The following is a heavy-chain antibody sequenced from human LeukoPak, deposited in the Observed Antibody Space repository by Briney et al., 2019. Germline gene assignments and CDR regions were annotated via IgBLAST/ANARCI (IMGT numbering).Heavy chain of an antibody. J-gene: IGHJ6*02. CDR2: IYTSGST. CDR3: ASVRVVAATHYYYYGMDV. CDR1: GGSISSYY. D-gene: IGHD2-15*01. Sequence: SETLSLTCTVSGGSISSYYWSWIRQPAGKGLEWIGRIYTSGSTNYNPSLKSRVTMSVDTSKNQFSLKLSSVTAADTAVYYCASVRVVAATHYYYYGMDVWGQGTTVTVSS. V-gene: IGHV4-4*07.